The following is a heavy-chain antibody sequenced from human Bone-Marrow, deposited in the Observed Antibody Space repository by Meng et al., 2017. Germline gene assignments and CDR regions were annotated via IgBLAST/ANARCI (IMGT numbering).Heavy chain of an antibody. J-gene: IGHJ5*02. CDR1: RGTFSSYA. CDR2: IIPIFGTA. D-gene: IGHD6-13*01. CDR3: ARDLHGSSWYWFDP. Sequence: SSVNVSCKASRGTFSSYAISWVRQAPGQGLEGMGGIIPIFGTANYAQKFQGRVTITTDESTSTAYMELSSLRSEDTDVYYCARDLHGSSWYWFDPWGHGTLVTVSS. V-gene: IGHV1-69*05.